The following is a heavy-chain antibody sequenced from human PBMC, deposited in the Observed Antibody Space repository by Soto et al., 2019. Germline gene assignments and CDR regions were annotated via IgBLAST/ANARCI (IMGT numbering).Heavy chain of an antibody. D-gene: IGHD3-16*01. CDR2: IIPIFGTA. Sequence: QVQLVQSGAEVKKPGSSVKVSCKASGGTFSSYAISWVRQAPGQGLEWMGGIIPIFGTANYAQKFQGRVTITADESTSTAYMELSSLRSEDTAVYYCARESSGGQGYYYYGMAVWGQGTTVTVSS. V-gene: IGHV1-69*12. CDR3: ARESSGGQGYYYYGMAV. J-gene: IGHJ6*02. CDR1: GGTFSSYA.